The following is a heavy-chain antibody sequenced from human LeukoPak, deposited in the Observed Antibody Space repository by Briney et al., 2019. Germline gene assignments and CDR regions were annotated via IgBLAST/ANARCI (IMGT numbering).Heavy chain of an antibody. CDR3: AKVVVGAADWFDP. J-gene: IGHJ5*02. D-gene: IGHD2-15*01. CDR1: GLTFSRYA. Sequence: AGLSLRLSYAASGLTFSRYAMSWARQAPGKGLEWVSAISGSGGSTYYADSVKGRFTISRDNSKNTLYLQMNSLRAENTAVYYCAKVVVGAADWFDPWGQGTLVTVSS. V-gene: IGHV3-23*01. CDR2: ISGSGGST.